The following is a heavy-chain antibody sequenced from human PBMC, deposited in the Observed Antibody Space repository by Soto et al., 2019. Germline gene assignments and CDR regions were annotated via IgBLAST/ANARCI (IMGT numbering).Heavy chain of an antibody. CDR3: ARIYYDILILVPYAMDV. D-gene: IGHD3-9*01. V-gene: IGHV1-18*01. CDR2: ISGDDGKT. Sequence: QVQLVQSGPEVKEPGASVKVSCKASGYTLTNYGITWVRQAPGQGLEWMGWISGDDGKTNYAQKLQGRVTMTTDTSTSTASMELRSLRSDDTAVYYCARIYYDILILVPYAMDVWGQGTTVIVSS. J-gene: IGHJ6*02. CDR1: GYTLTNYG.